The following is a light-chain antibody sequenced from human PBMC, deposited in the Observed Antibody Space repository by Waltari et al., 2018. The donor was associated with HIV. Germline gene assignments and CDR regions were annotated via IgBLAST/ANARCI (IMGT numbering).Light chain of an antibody. CDR2: AGT. Sequence: QSVLTPPPSVSGAPGQRVTISCTGSSSNIGAGFDVHWYQQLPGIAPKLLIYAGTNRHAGGPDRFSGSKSGTSASLATTGLQAEDEADYYCQSYDSDLRSYVFASGTRVTVL. CDR1: SSNIGAGFD. CDR3: QSYDSDLRSYV. V-gene: IGLV1-40*01. J-gene: IGLJ1*01.